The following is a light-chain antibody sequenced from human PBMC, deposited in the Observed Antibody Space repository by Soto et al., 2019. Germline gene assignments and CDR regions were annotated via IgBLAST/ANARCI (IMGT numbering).Light chain of an antibody. Sequence: DIQMTQSPSTLSASVGDRVTITCRASQSISSWLAWYPQKPGKATKLLIYDAFSLESGVPSRFSGSGSGTEFTLTISSLQPDDFATYYCQQYNSYPWTFGQGTKVEIK. CDR1: QSISSW. CDR3: QQYNSYPWT. CDR2: DAF. J-gene: IGKJ1*01. V-gene: IGKV1-5*01.